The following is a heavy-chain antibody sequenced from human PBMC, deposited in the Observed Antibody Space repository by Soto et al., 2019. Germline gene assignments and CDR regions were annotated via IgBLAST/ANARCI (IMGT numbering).Heavy chain of an antibody. J-gene: IGHJ4*02. D-gene: IGHD6-19*01. V-gene: IGHV4-34*01. CDR1: GGSFSGYY. CDR2: INHSGST. Sequence: SETLSLTCAVYGGSFSGYYWSWIRQPPGKGLEWIGEINHSGSTNYNPSLKSRVTISVDTSKNQFSLKLSSVTAADTAVYYCARQDSSGWYYFDYWGQGTLVTVSS. CDR3: ARQDSSGWYYFDY.